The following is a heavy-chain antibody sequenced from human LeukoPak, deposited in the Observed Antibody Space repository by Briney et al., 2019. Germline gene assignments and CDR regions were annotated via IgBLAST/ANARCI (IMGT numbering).Heavy chain of an antibody. V-gene: IGHV3-23*01. CDR2: FSGSGGTT. Sequence: GGSLRLSCAASGFTFSSYAMNWVRQAPGRGLEWVSGFSGSGGTTYYADSVKGRFTISRDNSKNTLYVQMNSLRAEDTAVYYCAKDYYVSGSYRHFDYWGQGTLVTVSS. CDR1: GFTFSSYA. CDR3: AKDYYVSGSYRHFDY. D-gene: IGHD3-10*01. J-gene: IGHJ4*02.